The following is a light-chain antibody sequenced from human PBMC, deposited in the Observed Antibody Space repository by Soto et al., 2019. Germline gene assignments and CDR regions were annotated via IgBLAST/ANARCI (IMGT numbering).Light chain of an antibody. CDR1: SSNIGAGYD. Sequence: QSVLTQPPSVSGAPGQRVTISCTGSSSNIGAGYDVHWYQQLPGTAPKLLIYRNSNRPSGVPDRFSGSKSGTSASLAITGLQAEDEADYHCQSYDSSLSGSVFGGGTKLTVL. CDR2: RNS. CDR3: QSYDSSLSGSV. V-gene: IGLV1-40*01. J-gene: IGLJ3*02.